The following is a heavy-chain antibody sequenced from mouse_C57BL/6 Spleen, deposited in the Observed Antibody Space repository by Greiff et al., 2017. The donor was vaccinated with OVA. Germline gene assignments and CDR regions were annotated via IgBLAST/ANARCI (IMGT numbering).Heavy chain of an antibody. V-gene: IGHV1-74*01. CDR3: AIPDLLSWYFDV. CDR1: GYTFTSYW. J-gene: IGHJ1*03. CDR2: IHPSDSDT. Sequence: QVQLQQPGADLVKPGASVKVSCKASGYTFTSYWMHWVQQRPGQGLEWIGRIHPSDSDTNYHQKFKGKATLTVDNSSSTAYMQLSSLTSEDSAVYYCAIPDLLSWYFDVWGTGTTVTVSS. D-gene: IGHD2-1*01.